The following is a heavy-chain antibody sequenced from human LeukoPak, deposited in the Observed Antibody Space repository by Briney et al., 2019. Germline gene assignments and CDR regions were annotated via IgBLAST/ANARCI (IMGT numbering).Heavy chain of an antibody. Sequence: SETLSLTCAASGDSINSSYWWNWVRQPPGKGLEWIGEIYQSGRTNYDPSLKSRVTISVDESKSQFSLELRSVTAADTAIYYCARVGLLLPYYYNMDVWGQGTKVTVSS. CDR1: GDSINSSYW. J-gene: IGHJ6*02. D-gene: IGHD3-22*01. CDR2: IYQSGRT. CDR3: ARVGLLLPYYYNMDV. V-gene: IGHV4-4*02.